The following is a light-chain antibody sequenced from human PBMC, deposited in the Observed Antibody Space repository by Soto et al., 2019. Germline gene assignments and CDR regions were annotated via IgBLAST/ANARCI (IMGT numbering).Light chain of an antibody. J-gene: IGKJ1*01. CDR2: GAS. CDR3: QQYNNWPPAWT. Sequence: EIVMKQSPATMSVSPGARAPLSCRARQSVRSNLAWYQQKPGQSPRLLIYGASTRATGIPARFSGSGSGTQFTLTIRRLQSEDFAVYYCQQYNNWPPAWTVGQGNKVGIK. CDR1: QSVRSN. V-gene: IGKV3-15*01.